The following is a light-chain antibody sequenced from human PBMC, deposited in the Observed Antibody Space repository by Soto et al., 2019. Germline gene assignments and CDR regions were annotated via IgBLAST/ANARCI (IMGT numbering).Light chain of an antibody. CDR3: CSYAGSYHVV. J-gene: IGLJ2*01. V-gene: IGLV2-11*01. CDR1: SSDVGGYNY. CDR2: DVS. Sequence: QSALTQPRSVSGSPGQSVTISCTGTSSDVGGYNYVSWYQHHPGKAPKLMIYDVSKRPSGVPDRFSGSKSGNTASLTISGLQAEDEADYYCCSYAGSYHVVFGGGTKLTVL.